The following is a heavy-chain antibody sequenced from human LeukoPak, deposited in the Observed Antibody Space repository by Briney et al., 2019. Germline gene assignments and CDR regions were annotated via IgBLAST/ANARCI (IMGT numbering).Heavy chain of an antibody. CDR1: GFTFSSYA. D-gene: IGHD5-18*01. Sequence: GGSLRLSCAASGFTFSSYAMSWVRQAPGKGLEWVSGISGGGITTYYADSVKGRFTISRDNSKNTLYLQMNSLRAEDTAVYYCARDNRKEYSYGLVYWGQGTLVTVSS. CDR3: ARDNRKEYSYGLVY. J-gene: IGHJ4*02. CDR2: ISGGGITT. V-gene: IGHV3-23*01.